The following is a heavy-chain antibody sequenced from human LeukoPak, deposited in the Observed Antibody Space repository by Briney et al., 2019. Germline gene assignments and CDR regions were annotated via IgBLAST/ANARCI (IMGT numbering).Heavy chain of an antibody. J-gene: IGHJ4*02. CDR1: GGSISSYY. CDR3: AREGFGDYYDSSGYYNY. V-gene: IGHV4-59*01. Sequence: LETLSLTCTVSGGSISSYYWSWIRQPPGKGLEWIGYIYYSGSTNYNPSLKSRATISVDTSKNQFSLKLSSVTAADTAVYYCAREGFGDYYDSSGYYNYWGQGTLVTVSS. D-gene: IGHD3-22*01. CDR2: IYYSGST.